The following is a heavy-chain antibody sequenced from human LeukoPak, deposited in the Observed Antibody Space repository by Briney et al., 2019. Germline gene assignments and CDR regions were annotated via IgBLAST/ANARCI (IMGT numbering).Heavy chain of an antibody. CDR2: INPNSGGT. Sequence: GASVKVSCKASGYTFTGYYMHWVRQAPGQGLEWMGWINPNSGGTNYAQKFQGRVAITRNTSISTAYMELSSLRSEDTAVYYCATALVCSSTSCSDYWGQGTLVTVSS. CDR3: ATALVCSSTSCSDY. V-gene: IGHV1-2*02. CDR1: GYTFTGYY. D-gene: IGHD2-2*01. J-gene: IGHJ4*02.